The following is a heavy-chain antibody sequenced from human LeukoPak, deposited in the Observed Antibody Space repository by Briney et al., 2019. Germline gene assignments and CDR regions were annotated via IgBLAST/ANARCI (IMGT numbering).Heavy chain of an antibody. Sequence: HPGGSLRLSCAASGFTFSSYGMHWVRQAPGKGVEGVAVISYDGSNKYYADSVKGRFTISRDNSKNTLYLQMNSLRAEDTAVYYCARGAIAARPWADYFDYWGQGTLVTVSS. J-gene: IGHJ4*02. D-gene: IGHD6-6*01. CDR3: ARGAIAARPWADYFDY. CDR1: GFTFSSYG. CDR2: ISYDGSNK. V-gene: IGHV3-30*03.